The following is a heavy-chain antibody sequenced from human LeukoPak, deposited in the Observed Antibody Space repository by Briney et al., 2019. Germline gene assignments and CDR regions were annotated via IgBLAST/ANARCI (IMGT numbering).Heavy chain of an antibody. D-gene: IGHD6-13*01. CDR2: IYYSGST. CDR3: ARVMFLYSSTWGYYFEY. V-gene: IGHV4-59*01. CDR1: GCSINNYY. J-gene: IGHJ4*02. Sequence: PSETLSLTCTVYGCSINNYYWSWIRQPPGKGLEWIGYIYYSGSTNYNPSLKSRVTISVDTSKNQFSLRLSCVTAADTAVYYCARVMFLYSSTWGYYFEYCGQGTLVTVSS.